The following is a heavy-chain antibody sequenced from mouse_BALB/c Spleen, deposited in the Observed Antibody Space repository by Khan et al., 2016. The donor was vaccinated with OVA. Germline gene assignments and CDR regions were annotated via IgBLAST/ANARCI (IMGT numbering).Heavy chain of an antibody. D-gene: IGHD1-1*02. CDR1: GYSITTDYA. CDR2: ISYSGNT. J-gene: IGHJ2*01. Sequence: EVKLLESGPGLVKPSQSLSLTCTVTGYSITTDYAWNWIWQFPGNKLEWMGFISYSGNTKYNPSLKSRISITRDTSKNQFFLQLKSVTTEDTARYYCARVYGGDFDYWGQGTTRTVSS. CDR3: ARVYGGDFDY. V-gene: IGHV3-2*02.